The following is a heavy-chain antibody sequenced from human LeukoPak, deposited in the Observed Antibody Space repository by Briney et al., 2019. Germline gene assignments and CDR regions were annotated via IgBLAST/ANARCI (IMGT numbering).Heavy chain of an antibody. Sequence: SGGSLRLSCAASGFTFSSYSMNWVRQAPGKGLEWVSYISSSSNYIHYVDSVKGRFSISRDNAKNSLYLQMNSLRAEDTALYYCASGGIYYGAAFDFWGQGSLVTVSA. V-gene: IGHV3-21*05. CDR3: ASGGIYYGAAFDF. J-gene: IGHJ4*02. CDR2: ISSSSNYI. CDR1: GFTFSSYS. D-gene: IGHD1-26*01.